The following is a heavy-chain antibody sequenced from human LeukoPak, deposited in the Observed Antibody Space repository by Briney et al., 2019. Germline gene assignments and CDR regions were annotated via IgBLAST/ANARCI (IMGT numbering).Heavy chain of an antibody. CDR3: ARYYDSSGYYYPIDY. J-gene: IGHJ4*02. V-gene: IGHV3-21*01. Sequence: GGSLRLSCAASGFTFSSYRMNWVRQAPGKGLEWVSSISSLSSYICYADSVKGRFTISRDNAKNSLYLQMNSLRAEDTAVYYCARYYDSSGYYYPIDYWGQGTLVTVSS. CDR2: ISSLSSYI. D-gene: IGHD3-22*01. CDR1: GFTFSSYR.